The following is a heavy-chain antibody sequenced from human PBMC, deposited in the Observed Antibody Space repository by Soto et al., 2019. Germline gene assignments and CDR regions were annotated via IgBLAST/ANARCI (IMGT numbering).Heavy chain of an antibody. CDR3: AKADGRTMIVVVKGMDV. Sequence: GASVKVACKASGYTVTRSGISWVRQAPGQGLEWMGWISTYNGDTNYAQTFQGRVTMTTDTSTSTVHMEVRSLRSDDTAVYYCAKADGRTMIVVVKGMDVWGQGTTVTVSS. V-gene: IGHV1-18*01. D-gene: IGHD3-22*01. CDR2: ISTYNGDT. J-gene: IGHJ6*02. CDR1: GYTVTRSG.